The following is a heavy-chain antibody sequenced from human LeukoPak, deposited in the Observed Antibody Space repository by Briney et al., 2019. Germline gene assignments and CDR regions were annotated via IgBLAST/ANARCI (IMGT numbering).Heavy chain of an antibody. CDR1: GGSISSSTYY. CDR3: ARHMYSSGWYYFDY. D-gene: IGHD6-19*01. V-gene: IGHV4-39*07. Sequence: SETLSLTCTVSGGSISSSTYYWGWIRQPPGKGLEWIGSIYYSGSAYYNPSLKSRVTISVDTSNNQFSLKLSSVTAADTAVYYCARHMYSSGWYYFDYWGQGTLVTVSS. CDR2: IYYSGSA. J-gene: IGHJ4*02.